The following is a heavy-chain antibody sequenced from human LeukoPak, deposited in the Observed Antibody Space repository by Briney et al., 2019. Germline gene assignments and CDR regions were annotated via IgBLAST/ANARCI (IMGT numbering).Heavy chain of an antibody. CDR2: ISSSSSYI. J-gene: IGHJ6*02. Sequence: GGSLRLSCAASGFTFSSYSMNWVRQAPGKGLEWVSYISSSSSYIYYADSVKGRFTISRDNAKNSLYLQMNSLRAEDTAVYYCARAGYCSSTSCSGYYYYGMDVWGQGTTVTVSS. V-gene: IGHV3-21*05. CDR1: GFTFSSYS. D-gene: IGHD2-2*01. CDR3: ARAGYCSSTSCSGYYYYGMDV.